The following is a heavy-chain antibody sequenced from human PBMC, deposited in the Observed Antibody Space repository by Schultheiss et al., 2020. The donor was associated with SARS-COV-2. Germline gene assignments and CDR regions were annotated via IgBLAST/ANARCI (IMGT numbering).Heavy chain of an antibody. CDR3: AKDWYSSSYDHLYYYYGMDV. Sequence: GESLKISCAASGFTFSSYSMNWVRQAPGKGLEWVSSISSSSSYIYYADSVKGRFTISRDNAKNSLYLQMNSLRAEDTAVYYCAKDWYSSSYDHLYYYYGMDVWGQGTTVTVSS. CDR2: ISSSSSYI. D-gene: IGHD6-6*01. J-gene: IGHJ6*02. V-gene: IGHV3-21*04. CDR1: GFTFSSYS.